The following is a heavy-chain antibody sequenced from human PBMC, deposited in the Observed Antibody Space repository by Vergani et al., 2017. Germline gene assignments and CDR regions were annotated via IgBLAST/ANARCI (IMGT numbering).Heavy chain of an antibody. CDR1: GGTFSSYA. Sequence: QVQLVQSGAEVKKPGSSVKVSCKASGGTFSSYAISWVRQAPGQGLEWMGGIIPIFGTANYAQKFQGRVTITADESTSTAYMELSSLRSEDTAVYYCARAITXFGVVINYYYYMYVWGKGTTVTVSS. V-gene: IGHV1-69*01. CDR3: ARAITXFGVVINYYYYMYV. CDR2: IIPIFGTA. D-gene: IGHD3-3*01. J-gene: IGHJ6*03.